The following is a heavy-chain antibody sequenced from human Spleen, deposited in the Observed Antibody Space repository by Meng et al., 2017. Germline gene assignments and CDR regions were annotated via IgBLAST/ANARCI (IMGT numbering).Heavy chain of an antibody. J-gene: IGHJ4*02. Sequence: ESLKISCTVSGGSVSSGSYYWSWIRQPPGKGLEWIGYIYYSGSTNYNPSLKSRVTISVDTSKNQFSLKLSSVTAADTAVYYCARSYYDSSGYYYWDYWGQGTLVTVSS. D-gene: IGHD3-22*01. CDR1: GGSVSSGSYY. CDR3: ARSYYDSSGYYYWDY. V-gene: IGHV4-61*01. CDR2: IYYSGST.